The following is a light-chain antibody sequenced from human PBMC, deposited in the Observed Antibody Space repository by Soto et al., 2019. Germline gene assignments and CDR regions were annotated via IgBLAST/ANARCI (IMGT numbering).Light chain of an antibody. CDR2: DAS. Sequence: AIQLTQSPSSLSASVGDRVTITCRASQGISSALAWYQQKPGQAPKLLIYDASSLESGVPSRFSGSGSGTDFTLTISSLQPEDFATYYCQQFNSYPRTFGPGTKWIS. V-gene: IGKV1-13*02. CDR1: QGISSA. CDR3: QQFNSYPRT. J-gene: IGKJ3*01.